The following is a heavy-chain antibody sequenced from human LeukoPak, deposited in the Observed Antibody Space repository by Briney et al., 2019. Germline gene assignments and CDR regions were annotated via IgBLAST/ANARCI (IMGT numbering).Heavy chain of an antibody. J-gene: IGHJ4*02. D-gene: IGHD3-16*02. Sequence: GGFLRLSCAASGFTFSSYSMNWVRQAPGKGLEWVSSISSSSSYIYYADSVKGRFTISRDNAKNSLYLQMNSLRAEDTAVYYCARVGRGYVWGSYRHTPFDYWGQGTLVTVSS. V-gene: IGHV3-21*01. CDR2: ISSSSSYI. CDR3: ARVGRGYVWGSYRHTPFDY. CDR1: GFTFSSYS.